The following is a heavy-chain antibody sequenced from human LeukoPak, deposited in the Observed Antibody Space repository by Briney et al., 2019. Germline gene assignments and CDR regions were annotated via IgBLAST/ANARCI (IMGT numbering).Heavy chain of an antibody. Sequence: GSLRLSCAASGFTFSSYSMNWVRQAPGKGLEWVSSISSSSSYIYYADSVKGRFTISRDNAKNSLYLQMNSLRAEDTAVYYCARDKGIAAAGNFDYWGQGTLVTVSS. V-gene: IGHV3-21*01. CDR3: ARDKGIAAAGNFDY. CDR2: ISSSSSYI. J-gene: IGHJ4*02. CDR1: GFTFSSYS. D-gene: IGHD6-13*01.